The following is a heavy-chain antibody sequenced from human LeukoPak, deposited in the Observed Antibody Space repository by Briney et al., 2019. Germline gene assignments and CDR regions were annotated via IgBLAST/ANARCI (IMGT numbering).Heavy chain of an antibody. CDR1: GLTFSTYA. CDR2: VTSGGDTT. CDR3: AKVAPLGSSWYAFNY. V-gene: IGHV3-23*01. Sequence: PGGSLRLSCAASGLTFSTYAMSWVRQAPGKGLEWVSGVTSGGDTTYYADSVKGRFTISRDNSKNTVSLHMNSLRAEDTAVYYCAKVAPLGSSWYAFNYWGQGTLVTVSS. D-gene: IGHD6-13*01. J-gene: IGHJ4*02.